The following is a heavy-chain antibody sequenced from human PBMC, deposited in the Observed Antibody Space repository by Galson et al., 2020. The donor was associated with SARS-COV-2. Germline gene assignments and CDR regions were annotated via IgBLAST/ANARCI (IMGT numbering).Heavy chain of an antibody. Sequence: ASVKVSCKASGYTFTGYYMHWVRQAPGQGLEWMGWINPNSGGTNYAQKFQGRVTMTRDTSISTAYMELSRLRSDDTAVYYCARDGYYYDSSGYYFMWGQGTLVTVSS. V-gene: IGHV1-2*02. CDR3: ARDGYYYDSSGYYFM. CDR1: GYTFTGYY. J-gene: IGHJ4*02. D-gene: IGHD3-22*01. CDR2: INPNSGGT.